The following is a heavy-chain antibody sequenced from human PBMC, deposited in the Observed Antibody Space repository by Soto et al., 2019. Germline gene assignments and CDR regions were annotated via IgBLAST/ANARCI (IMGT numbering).Heavy chain of an antibody. D-gene: IGHD3-10*01. CDR1: GFTFSSYA. Sequence: GVSLRLSCAASGFTFSSYAMSWVRQAPGKGLEWVSAISGSGGSTYYADSVKGRFTISRDNSKNTLYLQMNCLSAEDTAGYYCAKDLSPPMCGSGSCCTTRIFDSWGQGTRGPVSS. CDR2: ISGSGGST. V-gene: IGHV3-23*01. CDR3: AKDLSPPMCGSGSCCTTRIFDS. J-gene: IGHJ4*02.